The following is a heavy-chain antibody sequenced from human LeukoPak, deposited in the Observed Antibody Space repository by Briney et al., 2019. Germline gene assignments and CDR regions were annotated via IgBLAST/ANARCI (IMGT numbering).Heavy chain of an antibody. CDR1: GFTFSNAW. V-gene: IGHV3-15*01. CDR3: TVDSSSWYYFDY. CDR2: IKSKTDGGTT. Sequence: GGSLRLSCAASGFTFSNAWMSWVRQAPGKGLEWVGCIKSKTDGGTTDYAAPVKGRFTISRDDSKNTLYLQMNSLKAEDTAVYYCTVDSSSWYYFDYWGQGTLVTVSS. D-gene: IGHD6-13*01. J-gene: IGHJ4*02.